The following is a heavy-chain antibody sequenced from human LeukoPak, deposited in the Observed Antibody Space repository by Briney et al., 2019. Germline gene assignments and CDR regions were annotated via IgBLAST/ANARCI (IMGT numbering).Heavy chain of an antibody. CDR2: ISSSSTI. CDR1: GFTFSSYS. D-gene: IGHD7-27*01. V-gene: IGHV3-48*04. CDR3: ARDLRHDYLGGGYMDV. J-gene: IGHJ6*03. Sequence: PGGSLRLSCAASGFTFSSYSMNWVRQAPGKGLEWVSYISSSSTIYYADSVKGRFTIPRDNAKNSLYLQMNSLRAEDTAVYYCARDLRHDYLGGGYMDVWGKGTTVTVSS.